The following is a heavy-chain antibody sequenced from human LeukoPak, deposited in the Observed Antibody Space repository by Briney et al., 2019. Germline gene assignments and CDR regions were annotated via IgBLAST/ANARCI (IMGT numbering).Heavy chain of an antibody. D-gene: IGHD2/OR15-2a*01. Sequence: SETLSLTCTVSGGSISSYYWSWIRQTPGKGLEWIAYISDIGSINYNPSLKSRVTISLDTSKNQFSLKLSSVTAADTAVYYCAGHHPRNTVDFWGQGTLVTVSS. J-gene: IGHJ4*02. CDR2: ISDIGSI. V-gene: IGHV4-59*08. CDR3: AGHHPRNTVDF. CDR1: GGSISSYY.